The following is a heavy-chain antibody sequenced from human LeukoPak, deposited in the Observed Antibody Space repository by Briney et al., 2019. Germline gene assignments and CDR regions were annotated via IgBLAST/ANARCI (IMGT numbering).Heavy chain of an antibody. CDR3: ARDGSSSTSPFDY. J-gene: IGHJ4*02. V-gene: IGHV1-2*06. CDR1: GYTFTGYY. Sequence: GASVKVSCTASGYTFTGYYMHWVRQAPGQGLGLMGRINPNSGGTNYAQKSQGRVTMTRDTSISTAYMELSRLRSDDTAVYYCARDGSSSTSPFDYWGQGTLVTVSS. CDR2: INPNSGGT. D-gene: IGHD6-13*01.